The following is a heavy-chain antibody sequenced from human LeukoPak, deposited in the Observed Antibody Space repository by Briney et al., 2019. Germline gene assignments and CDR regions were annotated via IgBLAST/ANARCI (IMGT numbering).Heavy chain of an antibody. CDR3: AAQYSSGWARDY. CDR1: GGSFSGYY. D-gene: IGHD6-19*01. CDR2: INHSGST. J-gene: IGHJ4*02. Sequence: SETLSLTCAVYGGSFSGYYWSWIRQPPGKGLEWIGEINHSGSTNYNPSLKSRVTISVDTSKNQFSLKLSSVTAADTAVYYCAAQYSSGWARDYWGQGTLVTVSS. V-gene: IGHV4-34*01.